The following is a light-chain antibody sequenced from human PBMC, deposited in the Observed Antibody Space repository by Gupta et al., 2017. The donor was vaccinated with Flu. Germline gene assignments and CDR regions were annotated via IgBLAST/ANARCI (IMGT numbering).Light chain of an antibody. V-gene: IGKV3-11*01. J-gene: IGKJ2*01. CDR2: DAS. Sequence: EIVLTQSPATLSLSPGEGATLSCRASQSVSSYLAWYQQKPGQAPRLLIFDASNRATGIPARFSGSWSGTDFTLTISSLEPEDFAVYHCQQRSSWPYTFGQGTKLEI. CDR3: QQRSSWPYT. CDR1: QSVSSY.